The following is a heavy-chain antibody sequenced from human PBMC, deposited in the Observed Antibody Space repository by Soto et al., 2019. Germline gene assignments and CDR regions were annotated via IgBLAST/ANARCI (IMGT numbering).Heavy chain of an antibody. CDR2: ISAYNGNT. J-gene: IGHJ5*02. CDR1: GYTFASYG. V-gene: IGHV1-18*01. CDR3: ARDVGYCISTSSPPHHWFDP. Sequence: GASVKVSCKASGYTFASYGISWVRQAPGQGLEWMGWISAYNGNTNYAQKLQGRVTMTTDTSTSTAYMELRSLRSDDTAVYYCARDVGYCISTSSPPHHWFDPWGQGTLVTSPQ. D-gene: IGHD2-2*01.